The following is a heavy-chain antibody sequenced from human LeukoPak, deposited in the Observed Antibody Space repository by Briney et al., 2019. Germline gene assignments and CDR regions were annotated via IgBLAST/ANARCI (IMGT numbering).Heavy chain of an antibody. D-gene: IGHD1-7*01. V-gene: IGHV1-69*13. CDR1: GGTFSSYA. CDR3: AGTPPLRNYMDV. J-gene: IGHJ6*03. Sequence: SVNVSCKASGGTFSSYAISWVRQAPGQGLEWMVGIIPIFGTANYAQKFQGRVTITADESTSTAYMELSSLRSEDTAVYYCAGTPPLRNYMDVWGKGTTVTVSS. CDR2: IIPIFGTA.